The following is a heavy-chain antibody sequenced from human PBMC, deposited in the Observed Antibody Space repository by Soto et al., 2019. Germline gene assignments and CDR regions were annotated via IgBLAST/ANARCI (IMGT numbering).Heavy chain of an antibody. V-gene: IGHV1-69*01. Sequence: QVQLVQSGAEVKKPGSSVKVSCKASGGTFSSYAISWVRQAPGQGLEWMGGIIPIFGTANYAQKFQGRVTITADESTSTAYMELSSLRSEDTAVYYCARDNGGSGGYLAGGGKFDYLGQGTLVTVSS. J-gene: IGHJ4*02. CDR1: GGTFSSYA. CDR2: IIPIFGTA. D-gene: IGHD6-19*01. CDR3: ARDNGGSGGYLAGGGKFDY.